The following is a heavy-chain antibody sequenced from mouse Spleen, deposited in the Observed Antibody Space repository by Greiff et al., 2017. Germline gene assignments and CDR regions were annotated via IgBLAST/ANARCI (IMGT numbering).Heavy chain of an antibody. V-gene: IGHV5-9-3*01. J-gene: IGHJ2*01. CDR2: ISSGGSYT. CDR3: ARQTGNYDY. CDR1: GFTFSSYA. D-gene: IGHD2-1*01. Sequence: EVKLVESGGGLVKPGGSLKLSCAASGFTFSSYAMSWVRQTPEKRLEWVATISSGGSYTYYPDSVKGRFTISRDNAKNTLYLQMSSLRSEDTAMYYCARQTGNYDYWGQGTTLTVSS.